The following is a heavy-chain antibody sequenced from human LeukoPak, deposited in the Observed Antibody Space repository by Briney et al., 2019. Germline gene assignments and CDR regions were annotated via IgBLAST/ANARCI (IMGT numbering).Heavy chain of an antibody. Sequence: ASAKVSCKASGYTFTTYAINWVRQAPGQGLEWMGWSRAYSGDTKYAQNFQGRVTMTTDTSTTTAHMELRSLRSDDTAVYYCARGTNWFDPWGQGTLVTVSS. V-gene: IGHV1-18*01. J-gene: IGHJ5*02. CDR1: GYTFTTYA. CDR2: SRAYSGDT. CDR3: ARGTNWFDP.